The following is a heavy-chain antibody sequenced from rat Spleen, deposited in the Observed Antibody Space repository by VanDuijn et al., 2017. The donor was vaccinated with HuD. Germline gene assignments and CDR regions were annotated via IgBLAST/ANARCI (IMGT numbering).Heavy chain of an antibody. CDR2: IGTGGGDT. Sequence: EVQLVESGGGLVQPGRSMKLSCAASGFILSNYYMAWVRQTPTKGLEWVASIGTGGGDTYYRDSVKGRFTISRDHAKTTLYLQMDSLRSEDTATYYCARTYYYDGYYYFDYWGQGVMVTVSS. V-gene: IGHV5-25*01. D-gene: IGHD1-12*03. CDR3: ARTYYYDGYYYFDY. J-gene: IGHJ2*01. CDR1: GFILSNYY.